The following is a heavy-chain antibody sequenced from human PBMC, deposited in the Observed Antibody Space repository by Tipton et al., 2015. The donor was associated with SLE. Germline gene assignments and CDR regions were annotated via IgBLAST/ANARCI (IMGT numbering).Heavy chain of an antibody. Sequence: GSLRLSCAASGFTFRSYGMHWVRQAPGKGLEWVAYIDPDINTKYDADSVKGRFTISRDNSKNTLYLQMNSLRAEDTAVYYCAKKGPGGATRYYYYGMDVWGQGTTVTVSS. D-gene: IGHD1-26*01. CDR3: AKKGPGGATRYYYYGMDV. CDR2: IDPDINTK. J-gene: IGHJ6*02. V-gene: IGHV3-30*02. CDR1: GFTFRSYG.